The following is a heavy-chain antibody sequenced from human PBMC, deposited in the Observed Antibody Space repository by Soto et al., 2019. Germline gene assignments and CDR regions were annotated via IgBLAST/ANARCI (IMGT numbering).Heavy chain of an antibody. CDR2: IKQDGSEE. J-gene: IGHJ4*02. V-gene: IGHV3-7*01. Sequence: GGSLRLSCAASGFIFSTSWMSWVRQAPGRRLEWVAYIKQDGSEEHYVDSVKGRFTISRDNAKNSLYLQMNSLRVEDTAMYYCAKGGWFPDSWGQGTLVTVS. CDR3: AKGGWFPDS. D-gene: IGHD6-19*01. CDR1: GFIFSTSW.